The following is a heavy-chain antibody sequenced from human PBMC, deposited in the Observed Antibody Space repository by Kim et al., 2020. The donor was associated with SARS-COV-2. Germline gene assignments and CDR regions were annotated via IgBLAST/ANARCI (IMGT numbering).Heavy chain of an antibody. D-gene: IGHD3-9*01. V-gene: IGHV4-34*01. CDR1: GGFFSGYY. CDR3: ARDITWGYFDWLFHGMWYFEL. CDR2: INHSGST. J-gene: IGHJ2*01. Sequence: SETLSLTCAVYGGFFSGYYWSWIRQPPGKGLEWIGEINHSGSTNYNPSFKSRVTILVDTSKNQFSLKLSSVTAADTAVYYCARDITWGYFDWLFHGMWYFELWGHGTLVTVSA.